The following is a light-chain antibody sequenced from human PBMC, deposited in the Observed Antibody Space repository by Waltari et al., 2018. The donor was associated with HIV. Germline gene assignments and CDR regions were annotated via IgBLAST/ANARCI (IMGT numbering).Light chain of an antibody. CDR1: SSNIGAGYH. Sequence: SVLTQPPSVSGAPGQRVTIPCTGSSSNIGAGYHVHWYQQLPGTAPKLLIYGNSNRPSGVPDRFSGSKSGTSASLAITGLQAEDEADYHCQSHDSSLSGYVFGTGTKVTVL. V-gene: IGLV1-40*01. CDR3: QSHDSSLSGYV. CDR2: GNS. J-gene: IGLJ1*01.